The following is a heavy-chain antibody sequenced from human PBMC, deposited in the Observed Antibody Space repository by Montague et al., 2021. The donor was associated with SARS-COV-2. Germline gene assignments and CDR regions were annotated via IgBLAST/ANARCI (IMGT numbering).Heavy chain of an antibody. CDR1: GDSISRDN. CDR2: IYNSGTT. CDR3: ARGRTGTTFYYYYYYGMDV. Sequence: SETLSLTCTVSGDSISRDNWNWIRQPPGKGLEWIGYIYNSGTTNYNPSVKSRVTISVDTSKNQFSLKLSSVTAADTAVYYCARGRTGTTFYYYYYYGMDVWGQGTTVTVSS. V-gene: IGHV4-59*12. D-gene: IGHD1-7*01. J-gene: IGHJ6*02.